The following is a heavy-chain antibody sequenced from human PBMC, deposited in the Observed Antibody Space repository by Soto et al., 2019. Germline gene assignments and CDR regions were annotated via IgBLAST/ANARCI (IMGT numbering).Heavy chain of an antibody. CDR3: AREVFSWFGELLDYYGMDV. V-gene: IGHV4-31*03. Sequence: SETLSLTCTVSGGSISSGGYYWSWILQHPGKGLEWIGYIYYSGSTYYNPSLKSRVTISVDTSKNQFSLKLSSVTAADTAVYYCAREVFSWFGELLDYYGMDVWGQGTTVTVS. D-gene: IGHD3-10*01. CDR1: GGSISSGGYY. J-gene: IGHJ6*02. CDR2: IYYSGST.